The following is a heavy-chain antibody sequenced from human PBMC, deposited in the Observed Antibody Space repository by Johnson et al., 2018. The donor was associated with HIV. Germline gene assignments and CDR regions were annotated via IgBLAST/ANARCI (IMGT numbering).Heavy chain of an antibody. J-gene: IGHJ3*02. V-gene: IGHV3-30*02. CDR2: IVYDGSKK. CDR1: GFTLSTYW. CDR3: AKGSGSGWLRDAFDI. Sequence: QVQLVESGGGLVQPGGSLRLSCAASGFTLSTYWMSWVRQAPGKGLEWVAFIVYDGSKKYYADSVKGRFTISRDNSKNTLYLEMNSLRAEDTAVYYCAKGSGSGWLRDAFDIWGQGTMVTVSS. D-gene: IGHD6-19*01.